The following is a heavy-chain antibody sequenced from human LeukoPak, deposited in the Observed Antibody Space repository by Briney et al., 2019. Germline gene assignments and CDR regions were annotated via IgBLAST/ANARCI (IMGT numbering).Heavy chain of an antibody. CDR2: IKQDGSEK. J-gene: IGHJ5*02. CDR1: GFTFSSYW. V-gene: IGHV3-7*01. CDR3: ARQDGSGSYKNWFDP. D-gene: IGHD3-10*01. Sequence: PGGSLRLSCAASGFTFSSYWMSWVRQAQGKGLEWVANIKQDGSEKYYVDSVKGRFTISRDNAKNSLYLQMNSLRAEDTAVYYCARQDGSGSYKNWFDPWGQGTLVTVSA.